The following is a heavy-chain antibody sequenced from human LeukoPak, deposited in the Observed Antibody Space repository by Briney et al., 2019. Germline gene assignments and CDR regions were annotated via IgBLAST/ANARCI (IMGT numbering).Heavy chain of an antibody. CDR3: ARALSPRSPYYYYYMDV. D-gene: IGHD3-16*02. CDR1: GGSISSGSYY. V-gene: IGHV4-61*02. J-gene: IGHJ6*03. Sequence: SETLSLTCTVSGGSISSGSYYWSWIRQPAGKGLEWIGRIYTSGSTNYNPSLKSRVTISVDTSKNQFSLKLSSVTAADTAVYYCARALSPRSPYYYYYMDVWGKGTTVTISS. CDR2: IYTSGST.